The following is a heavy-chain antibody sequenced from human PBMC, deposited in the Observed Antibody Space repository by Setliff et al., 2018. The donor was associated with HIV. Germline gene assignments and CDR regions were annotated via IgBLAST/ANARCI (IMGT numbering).Heavy chain of an antibody. CDR1: GFTFEDYG. CDR2: INWNGGST. CDR3: VRDKWLVPDTFDI. V-gene: IGHV3-20*04. Sequence: GESLKISCAVSGFTFEDYGMSWVRQAPGKGLEWVPGINWNGGSTGYVDSVKGRFTISRDNAKNSLYLQMNSLRAEDMALYYCVRDKWLVPDTFDIWGQGTMVTVSS. D-gene: IGHD6-19*01. J-gene: IGHJ3*02.